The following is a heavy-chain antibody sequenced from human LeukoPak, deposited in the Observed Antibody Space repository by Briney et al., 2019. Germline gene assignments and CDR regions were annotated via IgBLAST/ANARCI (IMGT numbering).Heavy chain of an antibody. CDR3: AKDTLVGSGSYYYFDY. CDR1: GFTVSSNY. V-gene: IGHV3-66*02. Sequence: PGGSLRPSRAASGFTVSSNYMSWVRQAPGKGLEWVSVIYSGGSTYYADSVKGRFTISRDNSKNTLYLQMNSLRAEDTAVYYCAKDTLVGSGSYYYFDYWGQGTLVTVSS. CDR2: IYSGGST. D-gene: IGHD1-26*01. J-gene: IGHJ4*02.